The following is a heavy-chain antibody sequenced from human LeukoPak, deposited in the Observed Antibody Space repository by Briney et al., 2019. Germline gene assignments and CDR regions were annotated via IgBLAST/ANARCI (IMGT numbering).Heavy chain of an antibody. CDR1: GDSISGYY. J-gene: IGHJ5*02. CDR3: ARGGASSEWFDP. V-gene: IGHV4-59*01. D-gene: IGHD6-25*01. Sequence: TSETLSLTCTVSGDSISGYYWSWIRQPPGKGLEWIAFIHSSGTTSYSPSLKSRVSISVDTSNNQFSLNANSVTAADTAVYYCARGGASSEWFDPWGQGTLVTVSS. CDR2: IHSSGTT.